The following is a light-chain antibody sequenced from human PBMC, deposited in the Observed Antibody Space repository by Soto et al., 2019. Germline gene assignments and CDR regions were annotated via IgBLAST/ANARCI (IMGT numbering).Light chain of an antibody. CDR2: DAS. CDR3: QQRSNWPVT. V-gene: IGKV3-11*01. CDR1: HFISSNY. J-gene: IGKJ5*01. Sequence: EIVLTQSPATLSLSPGDRATLSCRASHFISSNYLSWYPQKPGQAPRLLIYDASNRATGIPARFSGSGSGTDFTLTISSLEPEDFAVYYCQQRSNWPVTVGQGTRLEIK.